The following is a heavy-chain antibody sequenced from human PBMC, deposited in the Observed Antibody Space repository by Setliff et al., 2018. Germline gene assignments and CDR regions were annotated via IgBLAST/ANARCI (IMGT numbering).Heavy chain of an antibody. J-gene: IGHJ4*02. CDR1: GGSISTYY. CDR2: VYYSGLT. V-gene: IGHV4-59*01. CDR3: ARGGTFRYFDF. Sequence: PSETLSLTCTVSGGSISTYYWSWIRQPPGKGLEFIGSVYYSGLTNYDPSLKSRVTMSVDTSKNQFSLKLRSVTAADTAVHYCARGGTFRYFDFWGQGAPVTVSS. D-gene: IGHD5-12*01.